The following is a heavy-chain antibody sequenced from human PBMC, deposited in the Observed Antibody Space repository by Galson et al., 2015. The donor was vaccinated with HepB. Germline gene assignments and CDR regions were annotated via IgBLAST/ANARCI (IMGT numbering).Heavy chain of an antibody. Sequence: CAISGDSVSSNSGIWNWIRQSPSRGLEWLGRTYYRSKWHGDFAASVKSRITISADTSKNQFSLQLNSVTPEDTAVYYCASSNIAGASYVMDVWGQGTTVTVSS. J-gene: IGHJ6*02. CDR2: TYYRSKWHG. V-gene: IGHV6-1*01. CDR3: ASSNIAGASYVMDV. D-gene: IGHD6-13*01. CDR1: GDSVSSNSGI.